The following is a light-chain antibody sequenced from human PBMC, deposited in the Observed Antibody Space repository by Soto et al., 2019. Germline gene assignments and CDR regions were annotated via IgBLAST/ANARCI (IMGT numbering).Light chain of an antibody. CDR1: QSVSSN. Sequence: ERVKTQAAAALSKNTGERATLSCRASQSVSSNLAWYQQKPGQAPRLVNYGASTRATGIPARVRGSGSGKNFTLTISSLHSEDFAVYSCQQYNLCPPITFGHGTRLDIK. CDR2: GAS. J-gene: IGKJ5*01. V-gene: IGKV3-15*01. CDR3: QQYNLCPPIT.